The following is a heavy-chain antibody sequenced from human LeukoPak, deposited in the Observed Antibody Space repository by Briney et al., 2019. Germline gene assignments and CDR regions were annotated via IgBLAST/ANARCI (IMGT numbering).Heavy chain of an antibody. J-gene: IGHJ5*02. CDR3: SKRGPNTGWHFFDH. D-gene: IGHD6-19*01. CDR2: INEVGDDT. V-gene: IGHV3-23*01. Sequence: GGSPRLSCAVSGFTFSNYAMRWVRPTPARGVEWVSSINEVGDDTNYVDSVRGRFTVSRDHSKNTLYLQLNSLRAEDTALYYCSKRGPNTGWHFFDHWGPGTLVTVA. CDR1: GFTFSNYA.